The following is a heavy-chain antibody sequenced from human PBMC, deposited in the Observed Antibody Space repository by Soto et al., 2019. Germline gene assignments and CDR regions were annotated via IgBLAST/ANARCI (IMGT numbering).Heavy chain of an antibody. V-gene: IGHV4-4*02. D-gene: IGHD2-15*01. Sequence: QVQLQESGPGLVKPSGTLSLTCGVSGDSFSSSNWWTWIRQPPGKGLEWIGDILHTGHADYSPSLRSRITISIDTSKKESSLNLTSVTATDTAVYYCARSPRRVEGKWCLDYWGPGALVTVSS. J-gene: IGHJ4*02. CDR3: ARSPRRVEGKWCLDY. CDR1: GDSFSSSNW. CDR2: ILHTGHA.